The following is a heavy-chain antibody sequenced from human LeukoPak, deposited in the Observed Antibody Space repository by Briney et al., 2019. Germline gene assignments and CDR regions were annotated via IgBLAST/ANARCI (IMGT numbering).Heavy chain of an antibody. D-gene: IGHD2-21*02. V-gene: IGHV1-69*01. CDR2: IIPIFGTA. J-gene: IGHJ6*02. CDR1: GGTFSSYA. CDR3: ARFDGDCSNQDCYYYYGMDV. Sequence: GASVKVSCKASGGTFSSYAISWVRQAPGQGLGWMGGIIPIFGTANYAQKFQGRVTITADESTSTAYMELSSLRSEDTAVYYCARFDGDCSNQDCYYYYGMDVWGQGTTVTVSS.